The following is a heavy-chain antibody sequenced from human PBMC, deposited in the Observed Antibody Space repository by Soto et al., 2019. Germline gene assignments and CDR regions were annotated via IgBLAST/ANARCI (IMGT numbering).Heavy chain of an antibody. V-gene: IGHV3-33*01. CDR2: IWYDGSNK. D-gene: IGHD5-18*01. CDR3: ARDRRVYSYGFGMDV. CDR1: GFTFRSYG. Sequence: GSLRLSCAASGFTFRSYGMHWVRQAPGKGLEWVAVIWYDGSNKYYADPVKGRFTISRDNSKNTLYLQMNSLRAEDTAVYYCARDRRVYSYGFGMDVWGQGTTVTVSS. J-gene: IGHJ6*02.